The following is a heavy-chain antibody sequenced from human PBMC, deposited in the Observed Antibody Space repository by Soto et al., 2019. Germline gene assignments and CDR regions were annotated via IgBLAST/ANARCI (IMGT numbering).Heavy chain of an antibody. V-gene: IGHV4-34*01. CDR1: GGSFNTYY. J-gene: IGHJ3*02. CDR2: IYYGVAN. CDR3: ARGHWHAFDI. Sequence: PSETLSLTCTGLGGSFNTYYWTWLRQPPGKGLEWIGEIYYGVANYYNPTHKSRVTISMDRSKNQVSLELNSVTVADTAAYSCARGHWHAFDIWGQGTMVTVSS.